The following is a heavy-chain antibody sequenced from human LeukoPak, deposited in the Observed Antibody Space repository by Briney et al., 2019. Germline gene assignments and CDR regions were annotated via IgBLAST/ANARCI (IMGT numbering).Heavy chain of an antibody. V-gene: IGHV3-30*03. CDR1: GFTFSSYG. Sequence: PGGSLRLSCAASGFTFSSYGMHWVRQAPGKGLEWVAVISYDGSNKYYADSVKGRFTISRDNSKNTLYLQMNSLRAEDTAVYYCARDSGWVYAFDIWGQGTMVTVSS. D-gene: IGHD6-19*01. J-gene: IGHJ3*02. CDR2: ISYDGSNK. CDR3: ARDSGWVYAFDI.